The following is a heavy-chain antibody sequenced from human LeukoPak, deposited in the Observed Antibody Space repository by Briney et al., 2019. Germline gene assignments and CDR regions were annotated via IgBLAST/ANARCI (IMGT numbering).Heavy chain of an antibody. J-gene: IGHJ4*02. D-gene: IGHD2-15*01. CDR3: AKESEVVFDY. CDR2: ISYDGSNK. Sequence: PGGSLRLSCAASGFTFSSYAMHWVRQAPGKGLEWVAVISYDGSNKYYADSVKGRFTISRDNSKNTLYLQMNSLRAEDTAVYYCAKESEVVFDYWGQGTLVTVSS. V-gene: IGHV3-30*18. CDR1: GFTFSSYA.